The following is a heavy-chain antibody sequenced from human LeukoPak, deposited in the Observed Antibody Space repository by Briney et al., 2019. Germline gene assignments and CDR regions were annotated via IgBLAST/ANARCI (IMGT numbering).Heavy chain of an antibody. V-gene: IGHV3-21*01. J-gene: IGHJ4*02. CDR2: ISSSSSYI. Sequence: GGSLRLSCAASGFTFSSYSMNWVRQAPGKGLEWVSSISSSSSYIYYADSVKGRFTISRDNAENSLYLQVNSLRGEDTAVYYCARDGDHGSGSYYNNADYWGQGTLVTVSS. CDR1: GFTFSSYS. CDR3: ARDGDHGSGSYYNNADY. D-gene: IGHD3-10*01.